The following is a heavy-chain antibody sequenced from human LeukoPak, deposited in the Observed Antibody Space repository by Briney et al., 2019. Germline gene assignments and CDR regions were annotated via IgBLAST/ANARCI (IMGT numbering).Heavy chain of an antibody. CDR3: ARDYIVRWDDPSRGLYYFDY. Sequence: GGSLRLSCAASGFTFSSYAMHWVRQAPGKGLESVSAITSSGDSTYYANSVEGRFTISRDNSKDTLYLQMGSLRPEDMAVYYCARDYIVRWDDPSRGLYYFDYWGQGTLVTVSS. D-gene: IGHD1-26*01. CDR2: ITSSGDST. CDR1: GFTFSSYA. J-gene: IGHJ4*02. V-gene: IGHV3-64*01.